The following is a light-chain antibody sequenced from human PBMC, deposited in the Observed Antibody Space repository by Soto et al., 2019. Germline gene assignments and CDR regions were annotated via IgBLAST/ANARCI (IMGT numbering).Light chain of an antibody. CDR2: EGT. Sequence: QSVRTQPASVSGSPGQSITISCTGTSSDVGSYNLVSWYQQYPDKAPKLILYEGTQRPSGVSDRFSGSKSGNTASLTISGLQAEDEADYYCCSYAGSSTWVFGGGTKLTVL. CDR3: CSYAGSSTWV. CDR1: SSDVGSYNL. V-gene: IGLV2-23*01. J-gene: IGLJ3*02.